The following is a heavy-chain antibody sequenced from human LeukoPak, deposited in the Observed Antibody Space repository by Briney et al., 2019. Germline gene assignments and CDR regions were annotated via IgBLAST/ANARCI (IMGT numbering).Heavy chain of an antibody. V-gene: IGHV1-8*01. CDR2: MNPNSGNT. CDR3: AAGAAYYDFWSGIGSRQYYFDY. CDR1: GYTFTSYD. J-gene: IGHJ4*02. Sequence: ASVKVSCKASGYTFTSYDINWVRQATGQGLEWMGWMNPNSGNTGYAQKFQGRVTMTRNTSISTAYMELSSLRSEDTAVYYCAAGAAYYDFWSGIGSRQYYFDYWGQGTLVTVSS. D-gene: IGHD3-3*01.